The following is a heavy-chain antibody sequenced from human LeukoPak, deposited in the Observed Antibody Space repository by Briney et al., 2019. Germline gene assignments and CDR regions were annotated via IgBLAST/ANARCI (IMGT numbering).Heavy chain of an antibody. CDR3: ARGELWFGELFPFDY. CDR2: ISAYNGNT. J-gene: IGHJ4*02. V-gene: IGHV1-18*04. D-gene: IGHD3-10*01. Sequence: ASVKVSCKASGYTFTGYYMHWVRQAPGQGLEWMGWISAYNGNTNYAQKLQGRVTMTTDTSTSTAYMELRSLRSDDTAVYYCARGELWFGELFPFDYWGQGTLVTVSS. CDR1: GYTFTGYY.